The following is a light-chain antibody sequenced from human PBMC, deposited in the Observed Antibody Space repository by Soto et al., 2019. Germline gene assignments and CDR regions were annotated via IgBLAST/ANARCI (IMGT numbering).Light chain of an antibody. V-gene: IGKV2-28*01. J-gene: IGKJ4*01. CDR2: LGS. CDR3: MQALQTPLT. Sequence: DMVMTQSPLSLPVTPGEPASISCRSSQSLLHRSGYSYLDWYLQKPGHSPQLLIYLGSNRSSGVPDRFSGSGSGTDFTLKISRVEAEDVGVYYCMQALQTPLTFGGGTKVDIK. CDR1: QSLLHRSGYSY.